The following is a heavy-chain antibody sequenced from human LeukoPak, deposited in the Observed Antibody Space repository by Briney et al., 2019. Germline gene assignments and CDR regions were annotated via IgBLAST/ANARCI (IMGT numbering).Heavy chain of an antibody. Sequence: SQTLSLTCTVSGGSISSGYYWSWIRQPPGKGLEWIGYIYYSGSTNYNPSLKSRVTISVDTSKNQFSLKLSSVTAADTAVYYCARGLLGSYAFDIWGQGTMVTVSS. CDR1: GGSISSGYY. V-gene: IGHV4-61*01. CDR3: ARGLLGSYAFDI. J-gene: IGHJ3*02. D-gene: IGHD2-15*01. CDR2: IYYSGST.